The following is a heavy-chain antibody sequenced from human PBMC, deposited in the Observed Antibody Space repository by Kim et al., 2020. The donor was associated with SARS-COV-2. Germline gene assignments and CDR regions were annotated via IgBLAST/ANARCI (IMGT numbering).Heavy chain of an antibody. V-gene: IGHV3-11*01. J-gene: IGHJ6*03. CDR3: ARGSYYYYCMDV. Sequence: YADFVKGRFTISRDNAKNYRDMQMNSLAVEDTAMYHCARGSYYYYCMDVWGKATTVTVSS.